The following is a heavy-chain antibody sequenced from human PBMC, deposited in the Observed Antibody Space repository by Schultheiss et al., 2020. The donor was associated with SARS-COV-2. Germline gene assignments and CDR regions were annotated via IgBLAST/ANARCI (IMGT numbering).Heavy chain of an antibody. CDR2: IWYDGSNK. V-gene: IGHV3-33*08. CDR1: GFTFSDYY. D-gene: IGHD3-10*01. J-gene: IGHJ4*02. CDR3: ARDRLVWFGELLSYYFDY. Sequence: GGSLRLSCAASGFTFSDYYMSWIRQAPGKGLEWVAVIWYDGSNKYYADSVKGRFTISRDNSKNTLYLQMNSLRAEDTAVYYCARDRLVWFGELLSYYFDYWGQGTLVTVSS.